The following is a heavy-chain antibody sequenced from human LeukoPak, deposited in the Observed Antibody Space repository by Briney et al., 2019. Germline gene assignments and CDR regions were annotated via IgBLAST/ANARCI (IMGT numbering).Heavy chain of an antibody. CDR1: GFTFSSYA. J-gene: IGHJ6*02. V-gene: IGHV3-23*01. CDR2: VSGSGGST. Sequence: GGSLRLSCAASGFTFSSYAMSWVRQAPGKGLEWVSAVSGSGGSTYYADSVKGRFTISRDNSKNTLYLQMNSLRAEDTAVYYCAKRSRIGELFAPAYYYGMDVWGQGTTVTVSS. CDR3: AKRSRIGELFAPAYYYGMDV. D-gene: IGHD3-10*01.